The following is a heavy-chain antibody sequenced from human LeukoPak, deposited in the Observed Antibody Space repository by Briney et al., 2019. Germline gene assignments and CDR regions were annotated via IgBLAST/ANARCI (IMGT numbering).Heavy chain of an antibody. CDR2: IYSTGST. CDR3: ARGGGLQWRGGFRRRYSYYYMDV. Sequence: SETLSLTCNVSGHSINSNNYYWGWIRQPPGKGLEWIGTIYSTGSTYYSASLKSRVTISADTSHNQYSLSLTSVTAADTAVYFCARGGGLQWRGGFRRRYSYYYMDVWGKGTTVTVSS. V-gene: IGHV4-39*02. D-gene: IGHD6-19*01. CDR1: GHSINSNNYY. J-gene: IGHJ6*03.